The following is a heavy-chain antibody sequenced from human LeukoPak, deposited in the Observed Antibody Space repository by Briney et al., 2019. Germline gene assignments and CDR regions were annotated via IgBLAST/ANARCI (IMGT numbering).Heavy chain of an antibody. CDR1: GXSISSYY. V-gene: IGHV4-59*08. D-gene: IGHD3-9*01. CDR3: ATRYYDILTGYYYFDY. CDR2: IYYSGST. J-gene: IGHJ4*02. Sequence: SSETLSLTCTVSGXSISSYYWTWIRQPPGKGLDWIGYIYYSGSTNYNPSLKSRVTISVDTSKNQFSLKLSSVPAADTAVYYCATRYYDILTGYYYFDYWGQGTLVTVSS.